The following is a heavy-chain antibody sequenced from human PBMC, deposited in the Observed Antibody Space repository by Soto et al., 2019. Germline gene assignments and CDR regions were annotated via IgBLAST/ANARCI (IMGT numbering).Heavy chain of an antibody. Sequence: GASVKVSCKASGGTLSSYAISWVRQAPGQGLEWMGGIIPIFGTANYAQKFQGRVTITADESTSTAYMELSSLRSEDTAVYYCATVQYYDSSRYYLHCMHVRGQGPTVTVSS. V-gene: IGHV1-69*13. J-gene: IGHJ6*02. D-gene: IGHD3-22*01. CDR2: IIPIFGTA. CDR1: GGTLSSYA. CDR3: ATVQYYDSSRYYLHCMHV.